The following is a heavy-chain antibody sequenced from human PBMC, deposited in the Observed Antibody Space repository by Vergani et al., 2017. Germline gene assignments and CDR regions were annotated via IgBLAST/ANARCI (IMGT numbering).Heavy chain of an antibody. CDR1: GFTFDDYA. CDR2: ISWDGGST. CDR3: AKDTGCDYGDYMAY. J-gene: IGHJ4*02. D-gene: IGHD4-17*01. Sequence: EVQLVESGGVVVQPGGSLRLSCAASGFTFDDYALHWVRQAPGKGLEWVSLISWDGGSTYYADSVKRRFTITRDNSKNSLYLQMNSLRAEDTALYYCAKDTGCDYGDYMAYWGQGTLVTVSS. V-gene: IGHV3-43D*04.